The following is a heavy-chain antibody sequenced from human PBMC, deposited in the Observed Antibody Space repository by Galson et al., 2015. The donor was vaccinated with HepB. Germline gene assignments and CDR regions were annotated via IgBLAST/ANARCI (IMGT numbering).Heavy chain of an antibody. CDR3: TRDRHLSGSYFGPDY. CDR1: GGSINPYY. CDR2: VHYSGST. D-gene: IGHD1-26*01. V-gene: IGHV4-59*01. Sequence: TLSLTCTVSGGSINPYYWSWIRQSPEKGLEWIGYVHYSGSTNYHPSLKSRVTISVDTSMNQFSLRLSSVTAADTAVYYCTRDRHLSGSYFGPDYWGQGILVTVSS. J-gene: IGHJ4*02.